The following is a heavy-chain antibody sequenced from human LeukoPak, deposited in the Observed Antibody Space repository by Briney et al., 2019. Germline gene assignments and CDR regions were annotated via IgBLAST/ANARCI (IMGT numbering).Heavy chain of an antibody. CDR3: ARDACSSTICQAGGNWFDP. CDR2: INPSSGSR. J-gene: IGHJ5*02. Sequence: GASVKASCKASGYTFTSYYMHWVRQAPGQGLEWMGTINPSSGSRSYAQKFQGRVTMTRDTSTNIVYMELSSLRSEDTAVYFCARDACSSTICQAGGNWFDPWGQGTLVIVS. CDR1: GYTFTSYY. D-gene: IGHD2-2*01. V-gene: IGHV1-46*01.